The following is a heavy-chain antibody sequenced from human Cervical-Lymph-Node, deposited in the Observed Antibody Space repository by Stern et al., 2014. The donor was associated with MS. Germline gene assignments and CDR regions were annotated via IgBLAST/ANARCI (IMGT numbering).Heavy chain of an antibody. CDR1: GFTFSNYA. CDR2: SSGSGGST. J-gene: IGHJ4*02. Sequence: EDQLVESGGGLVQPGGSLRLSCAASGFTFSNYAMSWVRQAPGKGLEWVAASSGSGGSTYYADSVKGRFTISRDKSKNTLYLQMNSLRAEDTAVYYCAKDRLTMIVVVATYWGQGTLVTVSS. CDR3: AKDRLTMIVVVATY. V-gene: IGHV3-23*04. D-gene: IGHD3-22*01.